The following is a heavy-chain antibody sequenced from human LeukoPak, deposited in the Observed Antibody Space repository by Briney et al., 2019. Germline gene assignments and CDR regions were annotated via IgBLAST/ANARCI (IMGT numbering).Heavy chain of an antibody. Sequence: GGSLRLSCAASGFTFSDYYMSWIRQAPGKGLEWVSYISSSGSTIYYADSVKGRFTISRDNAKNSMYLQMNSLRAEDTAVYYCAREEGVGPAPFYFWGQGTLVTVSS. J-gene: IGHJ4*02. CDR1: GFTFSDYY. CDR3: AREEGVGPAPFYF. CDR2: ISSSGSTI. V-gene: IGHV3-11*01. D-gene: IGHD2-15*01.